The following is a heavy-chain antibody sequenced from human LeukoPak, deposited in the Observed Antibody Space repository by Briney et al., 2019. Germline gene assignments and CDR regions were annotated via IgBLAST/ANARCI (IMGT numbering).Heavy chain of an antibody. CDR2: IRSKAHGRTA. CDR3: SRESTNLYGNHAFDI. CDR1: GFTFGDYA. J-gene: IGHJ3*02. Sequence: GGSLRLSCTASGFTFGDYAMSWFRQAPGKGLEWVCFIRSKAHGRTAEYAASVKGRFTISRDDSKSIAYLQMNSLKTEDTAVYYCSRESTNLYGNHAFDIWGQGTMVAVSS. D-gene: IGHD1-14*01. V-gene: IGHV3-49*03.